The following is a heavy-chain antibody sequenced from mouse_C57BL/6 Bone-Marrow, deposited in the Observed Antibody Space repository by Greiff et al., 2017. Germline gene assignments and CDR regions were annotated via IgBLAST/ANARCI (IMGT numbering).Heavy chain of an antibody. V-gene: IGHV5-9*01. D-gene: IGHD2-12*01. CDR2: ISGGGGNT. CDR1: GFTFSSYT. Sequence: EVQRVESGGGLVKPGGSLKLSCAASGFTFSSYTMSWVRQTPEKRLEWVATISGGGGNTYYPDSVKGRVTISRDNAKNTLYLQMSSLRSEDTALYYCARRYNYDGYAMDYWGQGTSVTVSS. CDR3: ARRYNYDGYAMDY. J-gene: IGHJ4*01.